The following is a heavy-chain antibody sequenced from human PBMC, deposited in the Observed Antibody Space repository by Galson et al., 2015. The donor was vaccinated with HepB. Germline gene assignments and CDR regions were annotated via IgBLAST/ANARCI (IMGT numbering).Heavy chain of an antibody. Sequence: SLRLSCAASGFTFSNAWMSWVRQAPGKGLEWVGRIKSKTDGGTTDYAAPVKGRFTISRDDSKNTLYLQMNSLKTEDTAVYYCTTVYYYDSSGLKTVGYWGQGTLVTVSS. CDR1: GFTFSNAW. CDR3: TTVYYYDSSGLKTVGY. CDR2: IKSKTDGGTT. D-gene: IGHD3-22*01. V-gene: IGHV3-15*01. J-gene: IGHJ4*02.